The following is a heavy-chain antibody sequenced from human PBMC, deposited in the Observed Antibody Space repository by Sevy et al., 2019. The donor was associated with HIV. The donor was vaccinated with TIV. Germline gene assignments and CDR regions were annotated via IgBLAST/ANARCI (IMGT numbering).Heavy chain of an antibody. CDR2: ISSSGSYI. Sequence: GGSLRLSCAASGFIFSNYGMNWVRQAPGKGLEWVSSISSSGSYIYYGDSMKGRFTISRANAKNSLFLQMNSLRAEDTAVYYCAREDYSNYYFYAMDVWGQGTTVTVSS. CDR3: AREDYSNYYFYAMDV. D-gene: IGHD4-4*01. CDR1: GFIFSNYG. J-gene: IGHJ6*02. V-gene: IGHV3-21*01.